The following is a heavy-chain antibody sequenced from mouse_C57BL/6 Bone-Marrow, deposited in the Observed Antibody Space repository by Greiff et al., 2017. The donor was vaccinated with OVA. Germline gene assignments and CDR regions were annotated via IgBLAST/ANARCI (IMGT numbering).Heavy chain of an antibody. CDR2: IYPGDGDT. CDR3: ARSPYEYSFDY. J-gene: IGHJ2*01. D-gene: IGHD2-4*01. Sequence: QVQLKQSGAELVKPGASVKISCKASGYAFSSYWMNWVKQRPGKGLEWIGQIYPGDGDTNYNGKFKGKATLTADKSSSTAYMQLSSLTSEDSAVYFCARSPYEYSFDYWGQGTTLTVSS. V-gene: IGHV1-80*01. CDR1: GYAFSSYW.